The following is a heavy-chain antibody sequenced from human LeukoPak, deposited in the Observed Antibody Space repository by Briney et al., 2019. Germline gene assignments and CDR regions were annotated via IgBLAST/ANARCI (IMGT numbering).Heavy chain of an antibody. CDR2: INHSGST. Sequence: SETLSLTCAVYGGSFSGYYWSWIRQPPGKGLEWIGEINHSGSTNCNPSLKSRVTISVDTSKNQFSLKLSSVTAADTAVYYCARIGRRTSRGYSYGYDYWGQGTLVTVSS. CDR3: ARIGRRTSRGYSYGYDY. J-gene: IGHJ4*02. V-gene: IGHV4-34*01. D-gene: IGHD5-18*01. CDR1: GGSFSGYY.